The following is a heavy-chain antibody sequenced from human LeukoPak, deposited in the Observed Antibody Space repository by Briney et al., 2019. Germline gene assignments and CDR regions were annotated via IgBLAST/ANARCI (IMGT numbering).Heavy chain of an antibody. J-gene: IGHJ6*03. V-gene: IGHV4-61*02. D-gene: IGHD1-26*01. CDR3: ARQREAYYYYMDV. CDR1: GGSISSGTYY. CDR2: FYTSGST. Sequence: PSETLSLTCTVSGGSISSGTYYWTWIRQPAGKGLEWIGRFYTSGSTNYNPSLKSRVTISLDTSKNQFSLELISVTAADTAVYYCARQREAYYYYMDVWGKGTTVTVSS.